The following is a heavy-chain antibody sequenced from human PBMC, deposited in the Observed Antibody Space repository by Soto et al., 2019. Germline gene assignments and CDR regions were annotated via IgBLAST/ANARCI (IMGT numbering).Heavy chain of an antibody. CDR1: GFTFSSCW. Sequence: GGSLRLSCAASGFTFSSCWMHWVRQAPGKGLVWVSRINSDGSSTSYADSVKGRFTISRDNSKNTLYLQMNSLRAEDTAVYYCAKTWSGYYYFDTWGQGTMVTVSS. CDR3: AKTWSGYYYFDT. D-gene: IGHD3-3*01. V-gene: IGHV3-74*01. CDR2: INSDGSST. J-gene: IGHJ4*02.